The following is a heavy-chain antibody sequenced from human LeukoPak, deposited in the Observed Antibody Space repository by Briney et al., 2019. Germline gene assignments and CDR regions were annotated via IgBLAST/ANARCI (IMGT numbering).Heavy chain of an antibody. D-gene: IGHD5-24*01. J-gene: IGHJ4*02. Sequence: SETLSLTCTISGASITDYYWSWIRQPPAKGLEWIGYIYYTGSPNYNPSPKSRVTLSLDRSQNQFSLKLTSVTAADTAVYYCAYGGDAYKTGYWGQGTLVTVSS. CDR1: GASITDYY. V-gene: IGHV4-59*01. CDR2: IYYTGSP. CDR3: AYGGDAYKTGY.